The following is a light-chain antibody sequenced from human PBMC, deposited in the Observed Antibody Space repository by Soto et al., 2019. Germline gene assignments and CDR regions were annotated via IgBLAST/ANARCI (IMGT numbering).Light chain of an antibody. V-gene: IGKV4-1*01. CDR3: QQYYSTPYT. CDR2: WAS. CDR1: QSALYSSNNKNY. Sequence: DIVMTQSPDSLAVSLGGSATINCKSSQSALYSSNNKNYLAWYQQKPGQPPKLLIYWASTRESGVPDRFSGSGSGTDFTLTISSLQAEDVAVYYCQQYYSTPYTFGQGTKLEIK. J-gene: IGKJ2*01.